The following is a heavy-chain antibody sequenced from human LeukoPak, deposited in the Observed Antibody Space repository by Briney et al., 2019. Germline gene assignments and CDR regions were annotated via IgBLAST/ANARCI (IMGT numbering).Heavy chain of an antibody. Sequence: SETLSLTCTVSGGFISSSSYYWGWIRQPPGKGLEWIGSIYYSGSTYYNPSLKSRVTISVDTSKNQFSLKLSSVTAADTAVYYCAREGMIATGREPAEIWGQGTMVTVSS. D-gene: IGHD3-22*01. CDR1: GGFISSSSYY. CDR2: IYYSGST. J-gene: IGHJ3*02. V-gene: IGHV4-39*07. CDR3: AREGMIATGREPAEI.